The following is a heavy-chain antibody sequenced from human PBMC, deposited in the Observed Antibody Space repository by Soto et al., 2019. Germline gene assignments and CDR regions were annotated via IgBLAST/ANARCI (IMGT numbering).Heavy chain of an antibody. CDR3: ARWRQLVLSKFDP. D-gene: IGHD6-13*01. Sequence: QVQLQESGPGLVKPSQTLSLTCTVSGGSISSGGYYWSWIRQHPGKGLEWIGYIYYSGSTYYNPSLQSRVTISVDTSKNQFSLKLSYVTAADTAVYYCARWRQLVLSKFDPWGQGTLVTVSS. V-gene: IGHV4-31*03. CDR2: IYYSGST. J-gene: IGHJ5*02. CDR1: GGSISSGGYY.